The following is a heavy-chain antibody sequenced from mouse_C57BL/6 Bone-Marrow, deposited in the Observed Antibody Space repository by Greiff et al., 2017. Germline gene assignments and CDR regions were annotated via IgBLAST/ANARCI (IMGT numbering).Heavy chain of an antibody. Sequence: EVNVVESGGDLVKPGGSLKLSCAASGFTFSTYGMSWVRQTPDKRLEWVATISSGGSYTYYPDRVEGRFTISRDNAKNTLYLQMSSLKSEDTAMYYCTRRDGYNWYFDVWGAGTTVTVSS. CDR3: TRRDGYNWYFDV. D-gene: IGHD2-3*01. V-gene: IGHV5-6*02. CDR1: GFTFSTYG. J-gene: IGHJ1*01. CDR2: ISSGGSYT.